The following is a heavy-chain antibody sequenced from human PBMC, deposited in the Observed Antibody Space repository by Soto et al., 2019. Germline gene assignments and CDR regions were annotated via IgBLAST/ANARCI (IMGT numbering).Heavy chain of an antibody. V-gene: IGHV1-2*04. CDR1: GYTFTGYY. J-gene: IGHJ6*03. CDR3: ARGGTVTGKYYYYMHV. Sequence: GASVKVSCKASGYTFTGYYMHWVRQAPGQGLEWMGWINPNSGGTNYAQKFQGWVTMTRDTSISTAYMELSRLRSDDTAVYYCARGGTVTGKYYYYMHVWGKGTTVTVSS. D-gene: IGHD4-17*01. CDR2: INPNSGGT.